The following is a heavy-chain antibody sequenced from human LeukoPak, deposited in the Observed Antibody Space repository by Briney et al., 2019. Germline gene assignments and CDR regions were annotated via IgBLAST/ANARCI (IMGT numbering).Heavy chain of an antibody. Sequence: GASVKLSCKASGYNFITYYINWARQTPGLGLEWMAIINPTGGSTTYAKKFQGRVTVTLDTSTNTVYMDLSSLRSEDTAVYFCARANEGYYDILTGYYDPNVGYWGQGTLVTASS. D-gene: IGHD3-9*01. CDR2: INPTGGST. CDR3: ARANEGYYDILTGYYDPNVGY. V-gene: IGHV1-46*03. J-gene: IGHJ4*02. CDR1: GYNFITYY.